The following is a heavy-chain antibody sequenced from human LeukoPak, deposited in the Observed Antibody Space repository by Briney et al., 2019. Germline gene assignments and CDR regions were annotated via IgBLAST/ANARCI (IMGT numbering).Heavy chain of an antibody. CDR3: TRRQGCSSTRCPPDS. V-gene: IGHV5-51*01. Sequence: GESLKFSWRASGSSFTTYWIGGVRQLPGKGVEWMWIIYPGDSDNSYSSAFQGQVTMSADKSIYPAYLQWSSLKASETAMYYCTRRQGCSSTRCPPDSWGQGTLVTVSS. CDR2: IYPGDSDN. J-gene: IGHJ4*02. D-gene: IGHD2-2*01. CDR1: GSSFTTYW.